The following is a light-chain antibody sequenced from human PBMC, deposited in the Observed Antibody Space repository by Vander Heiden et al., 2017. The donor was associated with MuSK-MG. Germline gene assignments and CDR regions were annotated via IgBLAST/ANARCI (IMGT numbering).Light chain of an antibody. CDR3: QQRSNWPPVYT. Sequence: ELVLTQSPGTLSLSPGERATLSCRASQSVDTYLAWYQQKPGQPPRLLLYDASSRATGVPARFSGSGSGTDFTLTISSREPEDFAVYYCQQRSNWPPVYTFGQGTKLEIK. CDR1: QSVDTY. J-gene: IGKJ2*01. V-gene: IGKV3-11*01. CDR2: DAS.